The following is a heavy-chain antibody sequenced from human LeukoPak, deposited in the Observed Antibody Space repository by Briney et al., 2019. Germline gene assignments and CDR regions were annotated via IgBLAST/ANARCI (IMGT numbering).Heavy chain of an antibody. CDR3: ARGGYYYDSSGYLDY. V-gene: IGHV4-59*12. CDR2: IYYSGSA. J-gene: IGHJ4*02. CDR1: GGSISSYQ. D-gene: IGHD3-22*01. Sequence: PSETLSLTCTVSGGSISSYQWSWIRQPPGKGLEWIGNIYYSGSANYDPSLKSRVTISVDTSKNQFSLKLSSVTAADTAVYYCARGGYYYDSSGYLDYWGQGTLVTVSS.